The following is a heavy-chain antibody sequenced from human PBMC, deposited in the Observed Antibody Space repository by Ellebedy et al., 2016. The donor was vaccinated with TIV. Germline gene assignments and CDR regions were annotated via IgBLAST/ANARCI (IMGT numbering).Heavy chain of an antibody. J-gene: IGHJ4*02. CDR2: IWYDGSNK. V-gene: IGHV3-33*01. D-gene: IGHD3-22*01. CDR1: GFTFSSYG. Sequence: PGGSLRLSCAASGFTFSSYGMHWVRQAPGKGLEWVAVIWYDGSNKYYADSVKGRFTISRDNSKNTLYLQMNSLRAEDTAVYYCARGGWYYYDSSGYYYRELFDYWGQGTLVTVSS. CDR3: ARGGWYYYDSSGYYYRELFDY.